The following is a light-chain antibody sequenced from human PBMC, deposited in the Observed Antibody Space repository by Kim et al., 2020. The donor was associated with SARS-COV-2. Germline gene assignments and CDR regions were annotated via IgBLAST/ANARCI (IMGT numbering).Light chain of an antibody. CDR1: QGINNY. V-gene: IGKV1-27*01. J-gene: IGKJ4*01. CDR2: GAS. CDR3: QKYDSAPLT. Sequence: DIQMTQSPSSLSASVGDRVTMTCRASQGINNYLAWYQQKPGKAPNLLIYGASALQSGVPARFSGSGSGTDFTLTISGLQPEDVATYYCQKYDSAPLTFGGGTKVDIK.